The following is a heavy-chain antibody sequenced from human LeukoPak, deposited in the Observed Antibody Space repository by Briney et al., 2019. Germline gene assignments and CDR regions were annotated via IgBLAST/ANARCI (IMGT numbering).Heavy chain of an antibody. Sequence: SETLSLTCAVSGGSISNYYWSWIRQPPGKGLEWIGYTQYSGSTNYNPTLTSRVTISLDTSKNHFSLKLTSVTAADTAVYYCARSGHERSSNRCYSAYYYYGMDVWGQGTTVTVSS. D-gene: IGHD2-2*01. CDR2: TQYSGST. V-gene: IGHV4-59*08. CDR1: GGSISNYY. CDR3: ARSGHERSSNRCYSAYYYYGMDV. J-gene: IGHJ6*02.